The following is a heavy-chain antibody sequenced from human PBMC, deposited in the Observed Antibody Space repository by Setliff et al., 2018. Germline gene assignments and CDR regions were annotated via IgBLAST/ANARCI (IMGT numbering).Heavy chain of an antibody. CDR3: AREVGTSTSSDAFDV. D-gene: IGHD1-7*01. Sequence: SETLSLTCTVSGDSISSGDYFWSWIRQPPGKGLEWIAYIYHSGSAYYNPSLKSRVTMSVDTSKNQYSLHLTSVTAADTAVYYCAREVGTSTSSDAFDVWGQGMMVTVSS. CDR1: GDSISSGDYF. CDR2: IYHSGSA. V-gene: IGHV4-30-4*08. J-gene: IGHJ3*01.